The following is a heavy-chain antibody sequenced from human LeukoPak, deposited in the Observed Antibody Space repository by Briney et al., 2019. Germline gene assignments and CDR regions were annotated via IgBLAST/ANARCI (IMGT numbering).Heavy chain of an antibody. V-gene: IGHV1-18*01. J-gene: IGHJ4*02. CDR1: GYTFTSYG. CDR2: ISAYNGNT. Sequence: ASVKVSCKASGYTFTSYGISWARQAPGQGLEWMGWISAYNGNTNYAQKLQGRVTMTTDTSTSTAYMELSSLRSEDTAVYYCASGLKRGDYFDYWGQGTLVTVSS. CDR3: ASGLKRGDYFDY. D-gene: IGHD3-10*01.